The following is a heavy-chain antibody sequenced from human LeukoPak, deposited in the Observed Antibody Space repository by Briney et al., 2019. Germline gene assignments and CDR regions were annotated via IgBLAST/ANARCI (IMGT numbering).Heavy chain of an antibody. D-gene: IGHD6-19*01. J-gene: IGHJ5*02. CDR2: IYYSGST. CDR1: GGSISSSSYY. CDR3: ARQSGSSGWYLWFDP. V-gene: IGHV4-39*01. Sequence: SETLSLTCTVSGGSISSSSYYWGWIRQPPGKGLEWIGSIYYSGSTYYNPSLKSRVTISVDTSKNQFSLKLSSVTAADTAVYYCARQSGSSGWYLWFDPWGQGTLVTVSS.